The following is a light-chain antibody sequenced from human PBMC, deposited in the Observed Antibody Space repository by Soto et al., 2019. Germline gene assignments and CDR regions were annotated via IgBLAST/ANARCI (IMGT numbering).Light chain of an antibody. J-gene: IGKJ2*01. Sequence: DIRMTQSPSSLSASVGDRVTITCRASQSITSYLNWYQHKPGKAPKLLIYAATSLQCGVPSRVSGSGSGTDLALSLISLQPEDFATYYCQQRYSTPYSFGQATKLQIK. CDR3: QQRYSTPYS. V-gene: IGKV1-39*01. CDR1: QSITSY. CDR2: AAT.